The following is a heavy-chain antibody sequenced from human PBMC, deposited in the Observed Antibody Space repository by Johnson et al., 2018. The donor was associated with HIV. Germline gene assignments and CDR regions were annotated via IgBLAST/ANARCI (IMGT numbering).Heavy chain of an antibody. CDR3: VRRARDPSTWLGGSLNAFDI. Sequence: VQLVESGGGLVQPGGSLRLSCGASGFTFSDHWMQWVRQAPGKGLVWVSRINSAGSSTSYADSVKGRFTISRDNAKNTLYLQMNSLRAEDTAVYFCVRRARDPSTWLGGSLNAFDIWGQGTLVTVSS. V-gene: IGHV3-74*01. CDR1: GFTFSDHW. D-gene: IGHD6-13*01. J-gene: IGHJ3*02. CDR2: INSAGSST.